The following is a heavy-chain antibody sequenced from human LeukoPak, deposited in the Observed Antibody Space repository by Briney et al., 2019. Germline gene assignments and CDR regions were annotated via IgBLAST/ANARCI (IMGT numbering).Heavy chain of an antibody. CDR1: GGTFSSYA. D-gene: IGHD1-26*01. V-gene: IGHV1-69*05. J-gene: IGHJ6*02. Sequence: GASVKVSCKASGGTFSSYAISWVRQAPGQGLEWMGGIIPIFGTANYAQKFQGRVTMTRDTSTSTVYMELSSLRSEDTAVYYCAREGSPVVGATTNCYYGMDVWGQGTTVTVSS. CDR3: AREGSPVVGATTNCYYGMDV. CDR2: IIPIFGTA.